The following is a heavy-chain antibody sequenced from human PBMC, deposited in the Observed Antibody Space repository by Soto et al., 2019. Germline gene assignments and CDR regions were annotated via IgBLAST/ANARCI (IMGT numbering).Heavy chain of an antibody. CDR3: ARDPAASYDFWSGYGMDV. V-gene: IGHV1-69*01. Sequence: QVQLVQSGAEVKKPGSSVKVSCKASGGTFSSYAISWVRQAPGQGLEWMGGIIPIFGTANYAQKFQGRVTITADESTSIAYMELSSLRSEDTAVYYCARDPAASYDFWSGYGMDVWGQGTTVTVSS. D-gene: IGHD3-3*01. CDR1: GGTFSSYA. J-gene: IGHJ6*02. CDR2: IIPIFGTA.